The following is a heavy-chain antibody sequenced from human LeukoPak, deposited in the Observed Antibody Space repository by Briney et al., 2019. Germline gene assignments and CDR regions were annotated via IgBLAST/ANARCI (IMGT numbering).Heavy chain of an antibody. V-gene: IGHV3-30*02. CDR1: GFTFSSYG. Sequence: GGSLRLSCAASGFTFSSYGMHWVRQAPGKGLEWVAFIRYDGSNKYYADSVKGRFTISRDNSKNTLYLQMNSLRAEDTAVYYCAKDVFESRAPRWFDPWGQGTLVTVSS. D-gene: IGHD3-3*01. J-gene: IGHJ5*02. CDR2: IRYDGSNK. CDR3: AKDVFESRAPRWFDP.